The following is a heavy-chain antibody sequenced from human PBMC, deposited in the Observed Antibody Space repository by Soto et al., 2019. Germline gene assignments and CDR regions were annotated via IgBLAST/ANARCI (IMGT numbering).Heavy chain of an antibody. CDR3: ARSSRGYYDSSGYFEINYYYYYGMDV. D-gene: IGHD3-22*01. J-gene: IGHJ6*02. CDR1: GYSFTRYW. Sequence: PAESLTTSGKVSGYSFTRYWIGWVLQMPGKRLEGMGIIYGGDSDTRYSPSFQGQVTISADKSISTAYLQWSSLKASDTAMYYCARSSRGYYDSSGYFEINYYYYYGMDVWGQGTTVTVSS. CDR2: IYGGDSDT. V-gene: IGHV5-51*01.